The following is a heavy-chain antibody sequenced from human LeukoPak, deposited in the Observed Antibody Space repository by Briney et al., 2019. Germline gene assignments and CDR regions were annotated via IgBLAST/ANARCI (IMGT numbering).Heavy chain of an antibody. CDR3: ARDRVGGRYYYGMDV. D-gene: IGHD3-16*01. CDR2: INSDGSST. J-gene: IGHJ6*02. V-gene: IGHV3-74*01. Sequence: GGSLRLSCAASGFTFSSYWMHWVRQAPGKGLVWVSRINSDGSSTSYADSVKGRFTISRDNAINSVYLQMNSLRVEDTAVYYCARDRVGGRYYYGMDVWGQGTTVTVSS. CDR1: GFTFSSYW.